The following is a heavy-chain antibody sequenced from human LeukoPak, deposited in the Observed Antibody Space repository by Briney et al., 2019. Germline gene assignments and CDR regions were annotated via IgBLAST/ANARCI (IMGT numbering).Heavy chain of an antibody. CDR1: GFTFSSYV. CDR3: AKLPGRAADY. Sequence: TGGSLRLSCAASGFTFSSYVMNWVRQAPGKGLEWVSGISDSGGGTYYADSVKGRFTVSRDNSKNTLCLQMNSLRAEDTAVYYCAKLPGRAADYWGQGTLVTVSS. V-gene: IGHV3-23*01. J-gene: IGHJ4*02. CDR2: ISDSGGGT.